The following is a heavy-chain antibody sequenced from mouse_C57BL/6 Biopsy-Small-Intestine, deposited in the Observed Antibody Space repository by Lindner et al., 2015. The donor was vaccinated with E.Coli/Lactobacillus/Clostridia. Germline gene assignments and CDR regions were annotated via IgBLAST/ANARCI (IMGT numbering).Heavy chain of an antibody. V-gene: IGHV1-18*01. J-gene: IGHJ4*01. Sequence: SVKVSCKALESTFTAYHVHWVRQAPGQGLEWMGWINPKSGGTSYAQKLQGRVTMTRDTSTGTVYMDLSRLTSDDTAVYYCARVKVPTSDYYYYGMDVWGQGTTVTVSS. D-gene: IGHD2-13*01. CDR2: INPKSGGT. CDR1: ESTFTAYH. CDR3: ARVKVPTSDYYYYGMDV.